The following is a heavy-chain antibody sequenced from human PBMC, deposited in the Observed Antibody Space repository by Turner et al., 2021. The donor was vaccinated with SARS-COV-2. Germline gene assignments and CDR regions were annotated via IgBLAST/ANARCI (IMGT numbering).Heavy chain of an antibody. Sequence: QVQLVESGGGVVQPGRSLRLSCEASGFTFSNHGMHWARQAPGKGLGWVTIIWNDGSNKYYTDSVGGRFTISRDNSKNTLYLQMNSLRAEDTAVYYCARGCGGSSGCFLIDYWGQGTLVTVSS. D-gene: IGHD6-19*01. V-gene: IGHV3-33*01. CDR3: ARGCGGSSGCFLIDY. J-gene: IGHJ4*02. CDR1: GFTFSNHG. CDR2: IWNDGSNK.